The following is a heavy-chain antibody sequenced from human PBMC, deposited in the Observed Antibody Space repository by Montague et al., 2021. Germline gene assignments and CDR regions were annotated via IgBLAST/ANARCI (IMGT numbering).Heavy chain of an antibody. CDR1: GDTISFYY. D-gene: IGHD2-8*01. J-gene: IGHJ4*02. Sequence: SETLSLTCTVSGDTISFYYWRWIRQPTGTGLGWIGYVYYTGTTISNPSIKSRVTISVDTSRNQFFLNVNSVTAADTAVYYCARKGTNWDYWGQGTLVTVSS. V-gene: IGHV4-59*01. CDR3: ARKGTNWDY. CDR2: VYYTGTT.